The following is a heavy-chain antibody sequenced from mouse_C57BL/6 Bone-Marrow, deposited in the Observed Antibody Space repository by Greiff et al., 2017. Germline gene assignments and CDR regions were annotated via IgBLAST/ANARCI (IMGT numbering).Heavy chain of an antibody. Sequence: QVQLKESGPGLVQPSQSLSITCTVSGFSLTSYGVHWVRQSPGKGLEWLGVIWRGGSTDYNAAFMSRLSITKDNSKSQVFFKMNSLQADDTAIYYCAKKEKGSLDYYAMDYWGQGTSVTVSS. D-gene: IGHD6-2*01. V-gene: IGHV2-5*01. CDR2: IWRGGST. CDR1: GFSLTSYG. J-gene: IGHJ4*01. CDR3: AKKEKGSLDYYAMDY.